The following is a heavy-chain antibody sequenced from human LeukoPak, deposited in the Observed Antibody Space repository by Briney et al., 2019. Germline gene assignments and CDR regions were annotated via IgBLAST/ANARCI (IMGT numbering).Heavy chain of an antibody. CDR2: ISSSSSYI. D-gene: IGHD5-18*01. CDR1: GFTFSSYS. J-gene: IGHJ4*02. Sequence: PGGSLRLSCAASGFTFSSYSMNWVRQAPGKGLEWVSSISSSSSYIYYADSVKGRFTISRDNAKNSLYLQMNSLRAEDTAVYYCARDLHTAMVTCDYWGQGTLVTVSS. CDR3: ARDLHTAMVTCDY. V-gene: IGHV3-21*01.